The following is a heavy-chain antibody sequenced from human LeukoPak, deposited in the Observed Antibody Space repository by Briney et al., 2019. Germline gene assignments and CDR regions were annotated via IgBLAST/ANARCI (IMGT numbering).Heavy chain of an antibody. CDR1: GFTFSSYW. V-gene: IGHV3-7*01. CDR2: IKQDGSEK. D-gene: IGHD3-3*01. CDR3: ASWTLWRDYPFMDV. J-gene: IGHJ6*03. Sequence: PGGSLRLSCAASGFTFSSYWMSWVRQAPGKGLEWVANIKQDGSEKYYVDSVKGRFTISRDNAKNSLYLQMNSLRAEDTAVYYCASWTLWRDYPFMDVWGKGTTVTVSS.